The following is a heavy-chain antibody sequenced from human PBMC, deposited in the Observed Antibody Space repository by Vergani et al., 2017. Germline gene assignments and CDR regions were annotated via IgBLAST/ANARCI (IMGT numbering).Heavy chain of an antibody. J-gene: IGHJ6*02. CDR2: ISSSSSYI. Sequence: EVQLLESGGDLVQPGGSLRLSCAASGFSFTTLAMSWVRQAPGKGLEWVSSISSSSSYIYYADSVKGRFTISRDNAKNSLYLQMNSLRAEDTAVYYCAPGPGMDGWGEASTATV. CDR3: APGPGMDG. V-gene: IGHV3-21*01. CDR1: GFSFTTLA.